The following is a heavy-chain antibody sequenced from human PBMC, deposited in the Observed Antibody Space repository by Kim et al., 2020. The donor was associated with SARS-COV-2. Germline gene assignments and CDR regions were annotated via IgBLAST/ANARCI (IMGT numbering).Heavy chain of an antibody. CDR1: GGSFSGYY. V-gene: IGHV4-34*01. CDR2: INHSGST. D-gene: IGHD3-10*01. J-gene: IGHJ4*02. Sequence: SETLSLTCAVYGGSFSGYYWSWIRQPPGKGLEWIGEINHSGSTNYNPSLKSRVTISVDTSKNQFSLKLSSVTAADTAVYYCAGGPEGRRVRGVMGYWGQGTLVTVSS. CDR3: AGGPEGRRVRGVMGY.